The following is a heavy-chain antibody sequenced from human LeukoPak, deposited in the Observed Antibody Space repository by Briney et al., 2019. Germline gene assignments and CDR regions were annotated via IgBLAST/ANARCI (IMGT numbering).Heavy chain of an antibody. V-gene: IGHV1-2*02. D-gene: IGHD4-17*01. CDR3: ARSYGDYAIDFDY. Sequence: ASVKVSCKASGYSFTDYYLHWVRQAPGQGLEWMGWINPNSGGTNYAQKFQGRVTMTRDTSISTAYMELSRLRSDDTAVYYCARSYGDYAIDFDYWGQGTLVTVSS. CDR2: INPNSGGT. CDR1: GYSFTDYY. J-gene: IGHJ4*02.